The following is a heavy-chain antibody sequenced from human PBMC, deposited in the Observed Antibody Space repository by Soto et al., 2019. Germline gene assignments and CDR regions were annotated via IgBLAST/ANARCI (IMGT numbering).Heavy chain of an antibody. CDR3: AREGRLYLHPFDS. Sequence: GGSVRLSCAASGFTFSDYDMAWVRQSPGKGLEWVSVISGRGGSTYYADSVKGRFTISRDNSKNTLYLQLHSLRAEDTAVYYCAREGRLYLHPFDSWGQGTLVTVSS. V-gene: IGHV3-23*01. D-gene: IGHD3-9*01. CDR2: ISGRGGST. CDR1: GFTFSDYD. J-gene: IGHJ4*02.